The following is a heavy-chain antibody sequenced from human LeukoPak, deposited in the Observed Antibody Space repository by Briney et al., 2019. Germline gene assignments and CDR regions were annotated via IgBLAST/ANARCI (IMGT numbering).Heavy chain of an antibody. D-gene: IGHD3-10*01. J-gene: IGHJ4*02. CDR1: GFTFSNAW. CDR3: AWEFAQSLRD. Sequence: SGGSLRLSCAASGFTFSNAWMSWVRQAPGKGLEWVGRFKGTTGGGTADYGAPVKGRFTISRDESKNTLFLQMNSLKNEDTAVYYCAWEFAQSLRDWGQGTLVTVSS. V-gene: IGHV3-15*01. CDR2: FKGTTGGGTA.